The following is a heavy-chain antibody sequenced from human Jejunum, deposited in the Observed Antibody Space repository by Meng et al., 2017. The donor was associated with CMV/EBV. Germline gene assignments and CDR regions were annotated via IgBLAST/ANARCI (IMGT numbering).Heavy chain of an antibody. V-gene: IGHV3-74*01. CDR1: GFPFSAYR. D-gene: IGHD1-20*01. CDR2: ISGDGSTT. J-gene: IGHJ4*02. Sequence: EAAWVGVVGGLCYPGGSLGLAVAASGFPFSAYRMQWVRKAPGKGLMWVSRISGDGSTTNYADSVKGRFTISRDNARNTLYLQMNGLRAEDTAVYYCARVLYTWNDALDYWGQGTLVTVSS. CDR3: ARVLYTWNDALDY.